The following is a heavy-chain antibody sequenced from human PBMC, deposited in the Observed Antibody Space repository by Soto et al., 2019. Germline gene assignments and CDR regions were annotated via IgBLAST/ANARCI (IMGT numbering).Heavy chain of an antibody. CDR3: ARGAWSGYYTSFFDY. CDR1: GGSISSYY. Sequence: PSETLSLTCTVSGGSISSYYWSWIRQPPGKGLEWIGYIYYSGSTNYNPSLKSRVTISVDTSKNQFSLKLSSVTAADTAVYYCARGAWSGYYTSFFDYWGQGTLVTVSS. CDR2: IYYSGST. V-gene: IGHV4-59*01. D-gene: IGHD3-3*01. J-gene: IGHJ4*02.